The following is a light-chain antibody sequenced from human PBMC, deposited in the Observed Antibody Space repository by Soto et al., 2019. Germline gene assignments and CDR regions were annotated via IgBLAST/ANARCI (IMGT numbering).Light chain of an antibody. J-gene: IGLJ3*02. CDR2: DVS. CDR3: RSYTSTTSLVV. CDR1: RSDIGDYNY. V-gene: IGLV2-14*01. Sequence: QSALTQPASVSGSPGQSITISCTGTRSDIGDYNYVSWYQQHPGKVPKLVIYDVSHRPSGVSNRFSGSKSGNTASLTISGLQAEDEADYYCRSYTSTTSLVVFGGGTKLTVL.